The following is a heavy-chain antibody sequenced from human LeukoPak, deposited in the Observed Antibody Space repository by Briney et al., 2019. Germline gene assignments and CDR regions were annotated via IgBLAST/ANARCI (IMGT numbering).Heavy chain of an antibody. CDR1: GYTFTSYG. CDR2: ISAYNGNT. J-gene: IGHJ4*02. Sequence: ASVKVSCKASGYTFTSYGISWVRQAPGQGLVWMGWISAYNGNTNYAQKLQGRVTMTTDTSTSTAYMELRSLRSDDTAVYYCAREKYSSGWYYFDYWGQGTLVTVSS. CDR3: AREKYSSGWYYFDY. D-gene: IGHD6-19*01. V-gene: IGHV1-18*01.